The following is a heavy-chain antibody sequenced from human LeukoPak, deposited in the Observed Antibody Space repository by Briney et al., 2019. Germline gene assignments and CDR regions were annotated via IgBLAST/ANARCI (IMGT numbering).Heavy chain of an antibody. D-gene: IGHD6-13*01. CDR3: ARSASSSWSPSNY. CDR2: INHSGST. Sequence: SETLSLTCAVYGGSFSGYYWSWIRQPPGKGLEWIGEINHSGSTNYNPSLKSRVTISVDTSKNQFSLKLSSVTAADTAVYYCARSASSSWSPSNYWGQETLVTVSS. CDR1: GGSFSGYY. J-gene: IGHJ4*02. V-gene: IGHV4-34*01.